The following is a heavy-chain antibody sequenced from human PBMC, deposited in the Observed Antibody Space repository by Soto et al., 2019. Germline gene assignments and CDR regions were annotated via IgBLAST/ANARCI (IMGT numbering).Heavy chain of an antibody. CDR2: INADKGDT. V-gene: IGHV1-3*01. J-gene: IGHJ5*02. Sequence: QAQLVQSGAEVKKPGASVKVSCKASGYSFTDFAMHWVRLASGQRLEWMGWINADKGDTKYSPKFQGRVTITRDTSATTGFMELRRLRSEGTAVYYWAGGPLSGVATIWDYANRFHPWGQGSLVTVST. CDR3: AGGPLSGVATIWDYANRFHP. D-gene: IGHD5-12*01. CDR1: GYSFTDFA.